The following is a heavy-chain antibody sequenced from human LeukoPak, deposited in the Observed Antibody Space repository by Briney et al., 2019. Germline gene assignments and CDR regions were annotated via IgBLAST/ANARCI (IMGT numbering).Heavy chain of an antibody. CDR1: GVAFDSHG. V-gene: IGHV3-33*01. CDR2: IWYDGSK. CDR3: ARARNNYDRSGFSALDY. D-gene: IGHD3-22*01. Sequence: PGGSLRLSCAASGVAFDSHGMHWVRQAPGKGPEWVAVIWYDGSKDYADSVKGRFTISRDNSKNTLYLQMNSLRAEDTAVYYCARARNNYDRSGFSALDYWGQGTLVTVSS. J-gene: IGHJ4*02.